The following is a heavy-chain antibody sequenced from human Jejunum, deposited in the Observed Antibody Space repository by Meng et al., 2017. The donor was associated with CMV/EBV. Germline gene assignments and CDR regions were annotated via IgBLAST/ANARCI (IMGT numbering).Heavy chain of an antibody. V-gene: IGHV3-30*04. CDR3: ARDHYADPTYTEY. Sequence: ASGFTFGLYTVHWVRQAPGKGLEWVAVSSSNGNDKYYADSVKGRFTISRDTSKETLFLQMNSLRVDDTAIYYCARDHYADPTYTEYWGQGILVTVSS. CDR2: SSSNGNDK. CDR1: GFTFGLYT. J-gene: IGHJ4*02. D-gene: IGHD4-17*01.